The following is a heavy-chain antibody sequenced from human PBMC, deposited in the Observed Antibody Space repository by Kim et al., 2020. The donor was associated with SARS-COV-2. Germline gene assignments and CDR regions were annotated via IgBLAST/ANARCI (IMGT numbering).Heavy chain of an antibody. V-gene: IGHV3-33*05. CDR3: ARDRTMVRGIEGYYGMDV. CDR1: GFTFSSYG. CDR2: ISYDGSNK. Sequence: GGSLRLSCAASGFTFSSYGMHWVRQAPGKGLEWVAVISYDGSNKYYADSVKGRFTISRDNSKNTLYLQMNSLRAEDTAVYYCARDRTMVRGIEGYYGMDVWGQGTTVTVSS. D-gene: IGHD3-10*01. J-gene: IGHJ6*02.